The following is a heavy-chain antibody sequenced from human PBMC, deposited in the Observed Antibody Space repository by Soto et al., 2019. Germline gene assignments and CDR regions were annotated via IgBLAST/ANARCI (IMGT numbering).Heavy chain of an antibody. V-gene: IGHV1-69*13. CDR3: ARVGCSGGSCSSPAFDP. D-gene: IGHD2-15*01. CDR1: GGTFSSYA. Sequence: SVKVSCKASGGTFSSYAISWVRQAPGQGLEWMGGIIPIFGTANYAQKFQGRVTITADESTSTAYMELSSLRSEDTAVYYCARVGCSGGSCSSPAFDPWGQGTLVTVSS. CDR2: IIPIFGTA. J-gene: IGHJ5*02.